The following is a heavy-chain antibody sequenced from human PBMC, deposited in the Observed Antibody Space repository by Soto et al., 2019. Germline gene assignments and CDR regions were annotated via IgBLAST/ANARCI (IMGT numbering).Heavy chain of an antibody. V-gene: IGHV3-7*04. D-gene: IGHD4-17*01. CDR2: IKKDGSRT. CDR1: GFSLGSYW. J-gene: IGHJ3*02. CDR3: GGDVSPGTSTLYLDAFDI. Sequence: EAQLVESGGGLVQPGGSLRLSCEASGFSLGSYWMTWVRQAPGKGLEWVANIKKDGSRTSYLDSVRGRFAISRDNVGNSLSLHMDRLRAEDTGLYLCGGDVSPGTSTLYLDAFDIWAQGTMVTVSS.